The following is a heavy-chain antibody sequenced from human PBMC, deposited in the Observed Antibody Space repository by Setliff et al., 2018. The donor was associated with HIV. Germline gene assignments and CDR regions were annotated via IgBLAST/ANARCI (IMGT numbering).Heavy chain of an antibody. CDR1: GGTSSTHA. J-gene: IGHJ3*02. CDR3: AGPRGDEAFDI. D-gene: IGHD3-10*01. CDR2: IISILEIT. Sequence: SVKVSCKASGGTSSTHAMNWVRQAPGQGLEWIGQIISILEITDYAQKLQGRVTITADGPTITFYMELSGLRSDDTAVYYCAGPRGDEAFDIWGQGTMVTVSS. V-gene: IGHV1-69*10.